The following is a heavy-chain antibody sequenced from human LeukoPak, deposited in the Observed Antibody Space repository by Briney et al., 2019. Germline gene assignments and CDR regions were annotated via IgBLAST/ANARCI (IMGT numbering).Heavy chain of an antibody. CDR3: ARDSRSGSYYSGSAFDI. J-gene: IGHJ3*02. D-gene: IGHD1-26*01. CDR2: IWYDGSNK. CDR1: GFTFSSYG. Sequence: GRSLRLSCAASGFTFSSYGMHWVRQAPGKGLEWVAVIWYDGSNKYYADSVKGRFTISRDNPKNTLYLQMNSLRAEDTAVYYCARDSRSGSYYSGSAFDIWGQGTMVTVSS. V-gene: IGHV3-33*01.